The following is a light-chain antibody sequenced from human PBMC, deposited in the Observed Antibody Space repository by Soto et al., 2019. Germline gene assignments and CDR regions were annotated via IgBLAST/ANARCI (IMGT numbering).Light chain of an antibody. CDR3: SSYTTNTVI. CDR2: EVS. CDR1: SNDVGGYNY. V-gene: IGLV2-14*01. Sequence: QSVLTQPASVSGSPGQSITISCTGTSNDVGGYNYVSWYQQSPGKAPKLMISEVSNRPSGVSTRFSGSKSGNTASLTISGLQAEDEADYYCSSYTTNTVIFGGGTKVTVL. J-gene: IGLJ2*01.